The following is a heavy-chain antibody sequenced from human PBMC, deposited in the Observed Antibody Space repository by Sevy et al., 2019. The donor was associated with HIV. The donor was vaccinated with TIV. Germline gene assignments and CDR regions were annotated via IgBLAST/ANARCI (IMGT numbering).Heavy chain of an antibody. J-gene: IGHJ4*02. D-gene: IGHD5-18*01. CDR3: AVDTAMAPFDY. CDR1: GYTFTSYG. CDR2: ISAYNGNT. Sequence: ASVKVSCKASGYTFTSYGISWVRQAPGQGLEWMGWISAYNGNTNYAQKLQGRVTMTTDTSTSKAYMELRSLRSDDTAVYYCAVDTAMAPFDYWGQGTLVTVSS. V-gene: IGHV1-18*01.